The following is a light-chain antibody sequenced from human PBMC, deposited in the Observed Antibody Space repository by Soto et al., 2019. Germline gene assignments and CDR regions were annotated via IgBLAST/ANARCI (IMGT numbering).Light chain of an antibody. V-gene: IGKV3-15*01. CDR1: QSVSGN. CDR3: QQYNNWPPT. CDR2: GAS. Sequence: EIVMTQSPATLSVSPGERATLSCMASQSVSGNLAWYQQKPGQAPRLLIYGASTRATGIPARFSGSGSGTEFTLTISSLQSEDFAVYYCQQYNNWPPTFGQGTKVDIK. J-gene: IGKJ1*01.